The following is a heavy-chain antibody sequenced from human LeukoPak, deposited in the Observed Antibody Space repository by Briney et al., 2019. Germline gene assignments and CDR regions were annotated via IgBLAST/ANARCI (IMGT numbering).Heavy chain of an antibody. CDR2: INPNIGGT. V-gene: IGHV1-2*02. Sequence: ASVKVSCKASGYTFTSYDINWVRQATGQGLEWMGWINPNIGGTDYAQKFQGRVIMTRDTSISTAYMELSRLRSDDTAVYYCARDPFWSGYRYYYYYMDVWGKGTTVTVSS. D-gene: IGHD3-3*01. CDR1: GYTFTSYD. CDR3: ARDPFWSGYRYYYYYMDV. J-gene: IGHJ6*03.